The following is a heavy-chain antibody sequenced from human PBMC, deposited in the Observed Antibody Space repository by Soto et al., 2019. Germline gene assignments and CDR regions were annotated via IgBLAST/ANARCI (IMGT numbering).Heavy chain of an antibody. Sequence: SETLSLTCTVSGGSISSGGYYWSWIRQHPGKGLEWIGYIYYSGSTYYNPSLKSRVTISVDTSKNQFSLKLSSVTAADTAVYYCASSSTAMAYFAYWVQGTLVTVAS. D-gene: IGHD5-18*01. V-gene: IGHV4-31*03. J-gene: IGHJ4*02. CDR3: ASSSTAMAYFAY. CDR1: GGSISSGGYY. CDR2: IYYSGST.